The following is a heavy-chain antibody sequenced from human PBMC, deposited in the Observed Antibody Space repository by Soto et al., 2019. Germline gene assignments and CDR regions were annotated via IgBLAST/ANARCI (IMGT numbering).Heavy chain of an antibody. CDR3: ARDVGIPAPDY. CDR1: GFTFSSFW. Sequence: GGSLRLSCAASGFTFSSFWMHWVRQSPGKGLVWVSRINGDGSSTSYADSVKGRFTISRDNAKNTLFLQMNSLRAEDTAVYYCARDVGIPAPDYWGQGTLVTVSS. J-gene: IGHJ4*02. V-gene: IGHV3-74*01. CDR2: INGDGSST. D-gene: IGHD2-2*01.